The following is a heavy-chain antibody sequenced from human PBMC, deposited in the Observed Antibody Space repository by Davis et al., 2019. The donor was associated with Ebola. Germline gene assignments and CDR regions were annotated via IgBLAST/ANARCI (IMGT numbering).Heavy chain of an antibody. CDR1: GFTFSNYA. V-gene: IGHV3-30*04. Sequence: PAGSLRLSCAASGFTFSNYAMHLVRQAPGQVLEWVAVVSNSESEKIYGDSVKGRFTISRDNSENTLYLQMNSLTADDTAVYYCARTVFHEVLDYWGQGTPVTVSS. CDR2: VSNSESEK. D-gene: IGHD3-3*01. CDR3: ARTVFHEVLDY. J-gene: IGHJ4*02.